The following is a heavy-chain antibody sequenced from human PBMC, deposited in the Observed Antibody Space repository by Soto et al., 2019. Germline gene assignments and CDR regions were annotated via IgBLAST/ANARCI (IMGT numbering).Heavy chain of an antibody. D-gene: IGHD3-22*01. J-gene: IGHJ4*02. V-gene: IGHV1-18*04. Sequence: QVQLVQSGAEVKKPGASVKVSCKASGYTFTIYGISWVRQAPGQGLEWMGWISGYNGNTDYAQNLQKRVTLTTDASTGAVYIELRSLRSDDTAVYYCARVDYYDSSGYYGYWGQGTLITVSS. CDR3: ARVDYYDSSGYYGY. CDR2: ISGYNGNT. CDR1: GYTFTIYG.